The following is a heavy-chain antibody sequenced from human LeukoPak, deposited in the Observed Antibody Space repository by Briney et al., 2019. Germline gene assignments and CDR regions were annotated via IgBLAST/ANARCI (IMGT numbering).Heavy chain of an antibody. V-gene: IGHV4-34*01. D-gene: IGHD5-18*01. CDR3: ARGQTQLWFNY. Sequence: PSETLSLTCGVYGGSFGGHYWSWIRQPPGKGLEWIGESIHSGSTNYNPSLESRVTISLDKPKNQFSLKLSSVTAADTAVYYCARGQTQLWFNYWGQGTLVTVSS. CDR2: SIHSGST. J-gene: IGHJ4*02. CDR1: GGSFGGHY.